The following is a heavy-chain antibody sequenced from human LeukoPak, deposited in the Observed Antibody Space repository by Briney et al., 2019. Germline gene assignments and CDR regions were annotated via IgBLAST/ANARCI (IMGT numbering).Heavy chain of an antibody. CDR2: IQNDEIDK. J-gene: IGHJ4*02. CDR3: ARAENYYDSSGYYPYFDY. V-gene: IGHV3-30*02. Sequence: PGGSLRLSCAASGFTFTTYGMHWVRQAPGKGLEWVAFIQNDEIDKFYADSVKGRFTISRDNSKNTLYLQMNSLRAEDTAVYYCARAENYYDSSGYYPYFDYWGQGTLVTVSS. CDR1: GFTFTTYG. D-gene: IGHD3-22*01.